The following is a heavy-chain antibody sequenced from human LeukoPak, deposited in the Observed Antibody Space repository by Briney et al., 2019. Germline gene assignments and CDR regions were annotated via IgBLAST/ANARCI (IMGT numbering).Heavy chain of an antibody. CDR2: IIPILGIA. CDR1: GGTFSSYA. J-gene: IGHJ4*02. D-gene: IGHD3/OR15-3a*01. CDR3: ARMRSSSHFGLR. Sequence: SVKVSCKASGGTFSSYAISWVRQAPGQGFEWMGRIIPILGIANYAQKFQGRVTITADKSTSTAYMELSSLRSEDTAVYYCARMRSSSHFGLRWGQGTLVTVSS. V-gene: IGHV1-69*04.